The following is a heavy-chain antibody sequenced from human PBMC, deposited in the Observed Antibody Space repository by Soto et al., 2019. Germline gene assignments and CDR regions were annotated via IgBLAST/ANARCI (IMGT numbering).Heavy chain of an antibody. CDR3: ARGWYDFWSGYYYYYYMDV. Sequence: PGGSLRLSCAASGFTFSSYSMNWVRQAPGKGLEWVSSISSSSYIYYADSVKGRFTISRDNAKNSLYLQMNSLRAEDTAVYYCARGWYDFWSGYYYYYYMDVWGKGTTVTVSS. J-gene: IGHJ6*03. V-gene: IGHV3-21*01. CDR2: ISSSSYI. D-gene: IGHD3-3*01. CDR1: GFTFSSYS.